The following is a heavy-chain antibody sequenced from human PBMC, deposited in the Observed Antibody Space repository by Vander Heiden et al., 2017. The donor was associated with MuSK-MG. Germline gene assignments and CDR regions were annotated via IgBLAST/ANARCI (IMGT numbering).Heavy chain of an antibody. CDR1: GCSISSSSYY. V-gene: IGHV4-39*01. D-gene: IGHD7-27*01. J-gene: IGHJ4*02. CDR3: ARQVTGDLHFDY. Sequence: LQLQESGPGLVKPSETLSPTCTVSGCSISSSSYYWGWIRQPPGKGLEWIGSIYYSGSTYYNPSLKSRVTISVDTSKNQFSLKLSSVTAADTAVYYCARQVTGDLHFDYWGQGTLVTVSS. CDR2: IYYSGST.